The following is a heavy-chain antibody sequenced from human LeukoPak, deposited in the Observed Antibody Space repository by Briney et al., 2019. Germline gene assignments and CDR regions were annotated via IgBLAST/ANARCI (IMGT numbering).Heavy chain of an antibody. CDR1: GGTFSSYA. J-gene: IGHJ4*02. V-gene: IGHV1-69*13. CDR2: IIPIFGTA. Sequence: GASVKVSCKASGGTFSSYAISWVRQAPGQGLEWMGGIIPIFGTANYAQKFQGRVTITADESTSTAYMELSSLRSQDTAAYYCARGRYDFWSGYFDYWGQGTLVTVS. D-gene: IGHD3-3*01. CDR3: ARGRYDFWSGYFDY.